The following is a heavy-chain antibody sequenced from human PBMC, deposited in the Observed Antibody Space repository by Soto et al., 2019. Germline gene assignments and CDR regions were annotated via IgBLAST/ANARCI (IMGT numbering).Heavy chain of an antibody. D-gene: IGHD4-4*01. CDR3: ARGGDSNYGDGWFDP. CDR2: IYYSGST. CDR1: GGSISSYY. J-gene: IGHJ5*02. V-gene: IGHV4-59*01. Sequence: PSETLSLTCTVSGGSISSYYWSWIRQPPGKGLEWIGYIYYSGSTNYNPSLKSRVTISVDTSKNQFSLKLSSVTAADTAVYYCARGGDSNYGDGWFDPWGQGTLVTVSS.